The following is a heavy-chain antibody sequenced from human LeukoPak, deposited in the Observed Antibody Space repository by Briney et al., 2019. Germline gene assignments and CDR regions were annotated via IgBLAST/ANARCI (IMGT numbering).Heavy chain of an antibody. V-gene: IGHV3-74*01. Sequence: GGSLRLSCAASGFSFSSYWMHWVRQAPGKGLVWVSRISSDGSSTIYADSVKGRFTISRDNAKNTLYLQMNSLRAEDTAVYYCARLGSGSTLDCWGEGILVTVSS. CDR2: ISSDGSST. J-gene: IGHJ4*02. CDR1: GFSFSSYW. D-gene: IGHD3-10*01. CDR3: ARLGSGSTLDC.